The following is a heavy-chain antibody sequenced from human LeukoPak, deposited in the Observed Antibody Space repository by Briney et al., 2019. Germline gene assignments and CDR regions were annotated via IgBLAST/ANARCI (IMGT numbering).Heavy chain of an antibody. Sequence: GGSLRLSCVASGFTIGGSWMSWVRQTPGKGLEWVANIKQDGSESHYVDSVKGRFTISRDNAKNSLYLQMNSLRAEDTAVYFCAKAGLLWFGESWMDVWGQGTTVTVSS. CDR3: AKAGLLWFGESWMDV. CDR2: IKQDGSES. CDR1: GFTIGGSW. V-gene: IGHV3-7*01. J-gene: IGHJ6*02. D-gene: IGHD3-10*01.